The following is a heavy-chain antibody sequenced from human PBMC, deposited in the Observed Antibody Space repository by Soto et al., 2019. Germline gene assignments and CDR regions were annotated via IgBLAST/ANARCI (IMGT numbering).Heavy chain of an antibody. J-gene: IGHJ4*02. CDR1: GASIRSTSYY. D-gene: IGHD6-13*01. CDR3: TRHEGGAAADRPLDY. Sequence: SETLSLTCCVSGASIRSTSYYWGWIRQPPGKRLERIGSIYYSGSTHYSPSLKNQINMSIYTSTNQFSLKLTSVTAADTVVYYCTRHEGGAAADRPLDYWGQGTLVTVCS. V-gene: IGHV4-39*01. CDR2: IYYSGST.